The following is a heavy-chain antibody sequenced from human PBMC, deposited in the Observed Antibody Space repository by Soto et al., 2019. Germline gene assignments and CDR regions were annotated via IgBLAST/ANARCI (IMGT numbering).Heavy chain of an antibody. CDR3: AKDHLDTAIFSRWFDP. J-gene: IGHJ5*02. CDR1: GFTFSSYA. Sequence: GGSLRLSCAASGFTFSSYAMSWVRQAPGKGLEWVSAISGSGGSTYYADSVKGRFTISRDNSENTLYLQMNSLRAEDTAVYYCAKDHLDTAIFSRWFDPWGQGTLVTVSS. V-gene: IGHV3-23*01. CDR2: ISGSGGST. D-gene: IGHD5-18*01.